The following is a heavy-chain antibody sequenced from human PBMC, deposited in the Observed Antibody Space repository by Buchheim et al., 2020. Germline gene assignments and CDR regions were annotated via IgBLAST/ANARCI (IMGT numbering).Heavy chain of an antibody. D-gene: IGHD2-2*02. CDR2: ISWGSGNI. V-gene: IGHV3-9*01. Sequence: EVQLVESGGGLVQPGRSLRLSCAASGFTFDDYTMHLVRQAPGKGLEWVSGISWGSGNIGYADSVKGRFTISRDNAKNSLYLVMHSLRPDDTALYYCSKADYTSNWFDSWGQGTL. J-gene: IGHJ5*01. CDR1: GFTFDDYT. CDR3: SKADYTSNWFDS.